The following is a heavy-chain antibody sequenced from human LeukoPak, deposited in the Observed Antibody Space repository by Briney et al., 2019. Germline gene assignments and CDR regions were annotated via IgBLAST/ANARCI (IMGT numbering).Heavy chain of an antibody. CDR2: ISSSSSTI. Sequence: PGGSLRLSCAASGFTFSSYSMNWVRQAPGKGLEWVSYISSSSSTIYYADSVKGRFTISRDSAKNSLYLQMNSLRAEDTAVYYCARERASSSWYPNENWFDPWGQGTLVTVSS. J-gene: IGHJ5*02. CDR1: GFTFSSYS. V-gene: IGHV3-48*01. D-gene: IGHD6-13*01. CDR3: ARERASSSWYPNENWFDP.